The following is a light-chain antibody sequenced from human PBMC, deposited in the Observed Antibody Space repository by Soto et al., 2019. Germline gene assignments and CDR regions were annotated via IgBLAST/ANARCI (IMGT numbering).Light chain of an antibody. J-gene: IGKJ1*01. CDR1: QSVSSR. V-gene: IGKV3-20*01. CDR2: SAS. CDR3: QQYGTSPWT. Sequence: IVLTQSPGTMYLYPWERATLSFRASQSVSSRLAWYQQKPGQAPRLLIYSASTRASGIPDRFSGSGSGTDFTLTISRLEPEDFAVYYCQQYGTSPWTFGQGTDVDIK.